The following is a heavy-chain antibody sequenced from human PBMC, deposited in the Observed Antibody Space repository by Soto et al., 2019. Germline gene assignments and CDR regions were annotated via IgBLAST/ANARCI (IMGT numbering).Heavy chain of an antibody. V-gene: IGHV3-30-3*01. CDR1: GFPFNTYS. CDR2: ISADGGRQ. Sequence: QVQLVESGGGVVQPGRSLRLSCAASGFPFNTYSVHWVRQAPGKGLEWLAVISADGGRQYYADSVKGRFTISRDNSKYTLYLQMNSLRTEDTAVYYCARGPRQGYDTDYWYFDYWGQGTLVTVSS. D-gene: IGHD3-3*01. J-gene: IGHJ4*02. CDR3: ARGPRQGYDTDYWYFDY.